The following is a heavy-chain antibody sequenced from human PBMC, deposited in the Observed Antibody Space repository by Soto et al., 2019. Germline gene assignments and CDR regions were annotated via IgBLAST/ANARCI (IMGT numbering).Heavy chain of an antibody. J-gene: IGHJ4*02. CDR2: IFSNDEK. CDR3: ARTSHDYDFWSGRIRYFDY. Sequence: QVTLKESGPVLVKPTETLTLTCTVSGFSLSNARMGVSWIRQPPGKALEWLAHIFSNDEKSYSTSLKSRLTISKDTSKSQVVLTMTNMDPVDTATYYCARTSHDYDFWSGRIRYFDYWGQGTLVTVSS. CDR1: GFSLSNARMG. V-gene: IGHV2-26*01. D-gene: IGHD3-3*01.